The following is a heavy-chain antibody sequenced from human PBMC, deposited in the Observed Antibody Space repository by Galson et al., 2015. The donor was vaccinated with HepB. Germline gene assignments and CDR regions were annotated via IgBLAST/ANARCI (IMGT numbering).Heavy chain of an antibody. CDR3: STYSGWYTSDYFYGLDV. D-gene: IGHD6-19*01. CDR2: IRSKFDGGST. J-gene: IGHJ6*02. V-gene: IGHV3-15*01. Sequence: LEWVGRIRSKFDGGSTDYAAPVKGRFTISRDDSKDTLYLQMDSLRSEDTAVYYCSTYSGWYTSDYFYGLDVWGQGTTVTVSS.